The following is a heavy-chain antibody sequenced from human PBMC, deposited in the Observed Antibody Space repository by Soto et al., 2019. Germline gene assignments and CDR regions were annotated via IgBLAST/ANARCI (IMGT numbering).Heavy chain of an antibody. V-gene: IGHV6-1*01. CDR3: ARLVGKSCLDH. D-gene: IGHD2-15*01. J-gene: IGHJ4*02. CDR2: TYYRSIWQT. Sequence: QVQLQQSGPGLVKPSQTLSLTCAISGDSVSSNDAVWNWIRQSPSRGLEWLGRTYYRSIWQTESAXSXKXXMTSNPDASKNRFSLQLNSVTPEDTAMYYCARLVGKSCLDHWGQGTLVTGSA. CDR1: GDSVSSNDAV.